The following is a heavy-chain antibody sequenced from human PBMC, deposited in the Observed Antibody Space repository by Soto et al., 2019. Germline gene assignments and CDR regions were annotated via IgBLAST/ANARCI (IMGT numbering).Heavy chain of an antibody. D-gene: IGHD1-26*01. Sequence: QLQLQESGSGLVKPSQTLSLTCTVSGGSISSGGYSWSWIRQPPGKGLEWIAYIYYGGITYYNPSLKSRVSISIDGSKSQFSLKLSSVTAAATAVYYCARGTGGAFDYWGQGILLTVSS. CDR3: ARGTGGAFDY. V-gene: IGHV4-30-2*01. J-gene: IGHJ4*02. CDR2: IYYGGIT. CDR1: GGSISSGGYS.